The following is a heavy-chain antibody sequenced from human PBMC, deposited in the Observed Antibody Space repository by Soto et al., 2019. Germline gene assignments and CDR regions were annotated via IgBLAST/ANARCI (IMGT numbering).Heavy chain of an antibody. D-gene: IGHD2-15*01. J-gene: IGHJ3*02. Sequence: TGGSLRLSCAASGFTFTTYAMRWVRQAAGKGLEWVSAISGSGGSTYYADSVKGRFTISRDNSKNTLYLQMNSLRAEDTAVYYCANYYSGGSCYSCDAFDIRAQRTTVTVSS. CDR2: ISGSGGST. CDR3: ANYYSGGSCYSCDAFDI. CDR1: GFTFTTYA. V-gene: IGHV3-23*01.